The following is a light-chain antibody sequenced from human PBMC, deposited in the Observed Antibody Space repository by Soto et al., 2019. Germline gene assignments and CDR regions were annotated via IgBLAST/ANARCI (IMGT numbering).Light chain of an antibody. CDR3: QQYGSSAWT. Sequence: EIVLTQSPGTLSLSPGERATLSCRASQSDSSSYLAWYQQTPGQAPRLLIYGASSRATGIPDRFSGSGSGTDFTLTISRLEAEDFAVYYCQQYGSSAWTFGQGTKVEIK. CDR1: QSDSSSY. CDR2: GAS. J-gene: IGKJ1*01. V-gene: IGKV3-20*01.